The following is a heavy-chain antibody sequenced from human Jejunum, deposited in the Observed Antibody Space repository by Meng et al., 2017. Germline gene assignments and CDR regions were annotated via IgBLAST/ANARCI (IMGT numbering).Heavy chain of an antibody. D-gene: IGHD6-19*01. CDR3: ARGPWDSSGWHEYFQH. V-gene: IGHV4-39*07. J-gene: IGHJ1*01. CDR2: IYYSENT. CDR1: GASISSSSWY. Sequence: HLQLQESGPGLVKPSETLSLTCSVAGASISSSSWYWGWIRQPPGKGLEWIGSIYYSENTYYHPSLKSRVTISVDTSKNQFSLKLSSVTAADTAVYYCARGPWDSSGWHEYFQHWGQGTLVTVSS.